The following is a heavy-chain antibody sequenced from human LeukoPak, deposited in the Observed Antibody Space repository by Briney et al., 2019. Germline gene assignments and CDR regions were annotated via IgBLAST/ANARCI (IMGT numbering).Heavy chain of an antibody. Sequence: PVKVSCKASGGTFSSYAISWVRQAPGQGLEWMGGIIPIFGTANYAQKFQGRVTITTDESTSTAYMELSSLRSEDTAVYYCARPVGYNQEFDYWGQGTLVTVSS. D-gene: IGHD5-24*01. CDR1: GGTFSSYA. J-gene: IGHJ4*02. V-gene: IGHV1-69*05. CDR2: IIPIFGTA. CDR3: ARPVGYNQEFDY.